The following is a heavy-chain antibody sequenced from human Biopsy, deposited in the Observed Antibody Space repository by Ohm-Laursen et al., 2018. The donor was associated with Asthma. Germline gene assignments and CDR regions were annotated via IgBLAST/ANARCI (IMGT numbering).Heavy chain of an antibody. D-gene: IGHD5-24*01. Sequence: SSVKVSCKASGVNFPNNDISWFRQAPGQGPEWLGGIVPLLHRPQYAQRLQGRVTITADESTSTAYMELRNLKSDDTAVYFCARRRDGHNFGFDYWDQGTLVTVSS. J-gene: IGHJ4*02. CDR2: IVPLLHRP. V-gene: IGHV1-69*01. CDR1: GVNFPNND. CDR3: ARRRDGHNFGFDY.